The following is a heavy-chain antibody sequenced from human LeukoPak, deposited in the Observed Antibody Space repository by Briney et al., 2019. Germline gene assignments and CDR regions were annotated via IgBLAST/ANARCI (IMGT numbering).Heavy chain of an antibody. D-gene: IGHD1-7*01. CDR1: GYSFTSYW. Sequence: HGESLKISCKGSGYSFTSYWIGWVRQMPGKGLEWMGIIYPGDSDTRYSPSFQGQVTFSADKSITTAYLQWGSLKASDTAIYFCARTGYNYNYNYYFDYWGQGTLVTVSS. J-gene: IGHJ4*02. V-gene: IGHV5-51*01. CDR2: IYPGDSDT. CDR3: ARTGYNYNYNYYFDY.